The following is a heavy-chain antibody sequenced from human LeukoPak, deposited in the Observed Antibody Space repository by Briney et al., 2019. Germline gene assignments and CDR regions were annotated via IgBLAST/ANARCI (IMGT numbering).Heavy chain of an antibody. CDR3: ARGKSRGGPYARSGYSNAFDI. CDR2: IYYSRRT. Sequence: SQTLALTCTVSGGSISSGDYYWSWIRQPPGKGLEWVGYIYYSRRTYYDPSPKSRVTISVDTSKTQFSLKLSSVTAAATAVHYCARGKSRGGPYARSGYSNAFDIWGQGTMVTVSS. CDR1: GGSISSGDYY. V-gene: IGHV4-30-4*01. D-gene: IGHD3-22*01. J-gene: IGHJ3*02.